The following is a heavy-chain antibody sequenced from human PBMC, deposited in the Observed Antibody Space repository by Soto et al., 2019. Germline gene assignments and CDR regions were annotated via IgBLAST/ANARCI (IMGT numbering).Heavy chain of an antibody. CDR1: GFTFSSYW. V-gene: IGHV3-74*01. CDR3: ARQGSHQFFQY. CDR2: IHSDGSIT. J-gene: IGHJ1*01. Sequence: EVQLVESGGGLVQPGGSLRLSCAASGFTFSSYWMHWVRQGPGKGLMWVARIHSDGSITTYADSVKGRFTISRDNAKNTLYLQMNSLTAEDTAVYCCARQGSHQFFQYWGQGTLVTVSS.